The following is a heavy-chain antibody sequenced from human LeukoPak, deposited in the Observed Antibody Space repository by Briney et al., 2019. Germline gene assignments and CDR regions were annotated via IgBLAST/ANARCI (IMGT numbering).Heavy chain of an antibody. CDR3: ATARIQSPRYYHYYGMDV. CDR2: FDPEDGET. V-gene: IGHV1-24*01. Sequence: ASVKVSCKVSGYTLTELSMHWVRQAPGKGLEWMGGFDPEDGETTYAQKFQGRVTMTEDTSTDTAYMELSSLRSEDTAVYYCATARIQSPRYYHYYGMDVWGQGTTVTVSS. D-gene: IGHD5-18*01. J-gene: IGHJ6*02. CDR1: GYTLTELS.